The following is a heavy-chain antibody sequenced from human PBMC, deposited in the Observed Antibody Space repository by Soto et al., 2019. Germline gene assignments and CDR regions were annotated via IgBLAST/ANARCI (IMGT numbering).Heavy chain of an antibody. J-gene: IGHJ6*02. CDR3: ARNGTYSSSLSQYSGMDV. CDR1: GGTFGNFI. D-gene: IGHD1-26*01. Sequence: GASVKVSCKASGGTFGNFIMNWVRQTPGRGLEWMGGIVPMLGTPTYAEKFKGRVTISATGSTSTMYMEVTSLRSEDTAIYYCARNGTYSSSLSQYSGMDVWGQGTTVTVSS. V-gene: IGHV1-69*13. CDR2: IVPMLGTP.